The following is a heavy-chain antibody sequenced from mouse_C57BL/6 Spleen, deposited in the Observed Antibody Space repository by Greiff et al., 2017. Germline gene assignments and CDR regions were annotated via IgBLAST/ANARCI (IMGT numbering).Heavy chain of an antibody. CDR3: ARSSMVTTWFAY. D-gene: IGHD2-3*01. V-gene: IGHV1-82*01. CDR1: GYAFSSSW. CDR2: IYPGDGDT. Sequence: QVQLKQSGPELVKPGASVKISCKASGYAFSSSWMNWVKQRPGKGLEWIGRIYPGDGDTNYNGKFKGKATLTADKSSSTAYMQLSSLTSEDSAVYFCARSSMVTTWFAYWCQGTLVTVSA. J-gene: IGHJ3*01.